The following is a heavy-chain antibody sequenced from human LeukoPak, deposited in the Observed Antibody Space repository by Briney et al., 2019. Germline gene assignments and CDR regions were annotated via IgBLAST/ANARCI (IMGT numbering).Heavy chain of an antibody. J-gene: IGHJ6*03. CDR1: GFTFSSYW. V-gene: IGHV3-7*01. Sequence: PGGSLRLSCAASGFTFSSYWMSWVRQAPGKGLEWVANIKQDGSEKYYVDSVKGRFTISRDNAKNSLYLQMNSLRAEDTAVYYCARDGQEWFGELSGYYYYMDVWGKGTTVTISS. CDR3: ARDGQEWFGELSGYYYYMDV. D-gene: IGHD3-10*01. CDR2: IKQDGSEK.